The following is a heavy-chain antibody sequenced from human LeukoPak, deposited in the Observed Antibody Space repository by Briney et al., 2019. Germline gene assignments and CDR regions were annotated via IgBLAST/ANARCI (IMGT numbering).Heavy chain of an antibody. V-gene: IGHV3-74*01. Sequence: GGSLRLSCAASGFTFDDYAMHWVRQAPGKGLVWVSRINSDGSSTSYADSVKGRFTISRDNAKNTLYLQMNSLRAEDTAVYYCASHPRRYSGLYYYYGMDVWGQGTTVTVSS. CDR2: INSDGSST. D-gene: IGHD1-26*01. J-gene: IGHJ6*02. CDR1: GFTFDDYA. CDR3: ASHPRRYSGLYYYYGMDV.